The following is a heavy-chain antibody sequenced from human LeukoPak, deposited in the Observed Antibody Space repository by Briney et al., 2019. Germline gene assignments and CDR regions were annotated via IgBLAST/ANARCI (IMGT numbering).Heavy chain of an antibody. J-gene: IGHJ4*02. CDR3: ASNTMVRGVSATTV. V-gene: IGHV3-9*01. CDR1: GFTFDDYA. CDR2: ISWNSGSI. Sequence: GGSLRLSCAASGFTFDDYAMHWVRQAPGKGLEWVSGISWNSGSIGYADSVKGRFTISRDNAKNSLYLQMNSLRAEDTAVYYCASNTMVRGVSATTVWGQGTLVTVSS. D-gene: IGHD3-10*01.